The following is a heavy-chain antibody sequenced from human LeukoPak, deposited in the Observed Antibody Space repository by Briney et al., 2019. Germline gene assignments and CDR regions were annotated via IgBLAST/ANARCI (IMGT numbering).Heavy chain of an antibody. CDR2: ISWNSGSI. CDR3: AKVSRHYYDSSGFIDY. J-gene: IGHJ4*02. Sequence: GGSLRLSCAASGFTFDDYAMHWVRQAPGKGLEWVSGISWNSGSIGCADSVKGRFTISRDNAKNSLYLQMNSLRAEDTALYYCAKVSRHYYDSSGFIDYWGQGTLVTVSS. D-gene: IGHD3-22*01. CDR1: GFTFDDYA. V-gene: IGHV3-9*01.